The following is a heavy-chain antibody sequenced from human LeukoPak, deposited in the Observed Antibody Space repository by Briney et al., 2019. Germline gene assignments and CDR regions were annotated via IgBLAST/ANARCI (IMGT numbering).Heavy chain of an antibody. V-gene: IGHV4-61*02. CDR1: GGSISSGSYY. Sequence: SQTLSLTCTVSGGSISSGSYYWSWIRQPAGKGLGWIGRIYTSGSTNYNPSLKNRVTISVDTSKNQFSLKLSSVTAADTAVYYCAREGHYYDSSSFDPWGQGTLVTVSS. CDR2: IYTSGST. J-gene: IGHJ5*02. D-gene: IGHD3-22*01. CDR3: AREGHYYDSSSFDP.